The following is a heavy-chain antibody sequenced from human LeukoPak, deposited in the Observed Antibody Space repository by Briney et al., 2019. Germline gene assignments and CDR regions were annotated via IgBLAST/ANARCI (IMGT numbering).Heavy chain of an antibody. V-gene: IGHV3-23*01. CDR2: ISGSGGST. CDR1: GFTFSSYA. J-gene: IGHJ1*01. D-gene: IGHD2-15*01. CDR3: AKVRGVAEYFQH. Sequence: QPGGSLRLSCAASGFTFSSYAMSWVRQAPGKGLGGVSAISGSGGSTYYADSVKGRFTISRDNSKNTLYLQMNSLRAEDTAVYYCAKVRGVAEYFQHWGQGTLVTVSS.